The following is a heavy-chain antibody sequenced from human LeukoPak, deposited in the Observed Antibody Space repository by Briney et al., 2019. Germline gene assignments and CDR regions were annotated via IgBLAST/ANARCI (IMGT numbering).Heavy chain of an antibody. D-gene: IGHD5-18*01. J-gene: IGHJ5*02. CDR2: IYYSGST. V-gene: IGHV4-39*01. CDR3: ASGYSYGYNWFDP. CDR1: GDSISSSSSY. Sequence: SETLSLTCTVSGDSISSSSSYWGWIRQPPGKGLEWIGSIYYSGSTYYNPSLKSRVTISVDTSKNQFSLKLSSVTAAGTAVYYCASGYSYGYNWFDPWGQGTLVTVSS.